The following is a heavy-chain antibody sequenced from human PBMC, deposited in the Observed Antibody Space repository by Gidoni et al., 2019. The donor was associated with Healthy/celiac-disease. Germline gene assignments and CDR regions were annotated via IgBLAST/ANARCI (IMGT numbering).Heavy chain of an antibody. Sequence: QVQLQESGPGLVKPSETLSLTCTVSGGSISSYYWSWIRQPPGKGLEWIGYIYYSGSTNYNPSLKSRVTISVDTSKNQFSLKLSSVTAADTAVYYCARVHYDFWSGYGFDPWGQGTLVTVSS. CDR2: IYYSGST. CDR3: ARVHYDFWSGYGFDP. V-gene: IGHV4-59*01. CDR1: GGSISSYY. D-gene: IGHD3-3*01. J-gene: IGHJ5*02.